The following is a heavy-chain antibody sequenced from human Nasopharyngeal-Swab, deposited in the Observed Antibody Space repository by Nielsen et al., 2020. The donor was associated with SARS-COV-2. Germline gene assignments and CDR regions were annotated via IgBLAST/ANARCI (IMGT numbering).Heavy chain of an antibody. CDR1: LGSIISSNW. Sequence: SETLSLTCAVSLGSIISSNWWCWVRQPPGKGLEWVGQIYHSGSTNYSPSLKSRVTISVDKSKNQFSLRLTSVTAADTAVYYCASRSTSADAFDIWGLGTMVTVSS. CDR2: IYHSGST. CDR3: ASRSTSADAFDI. J-gene: IGHJ3*02. D-gene: IGHD2/OR15-2a*01. V-gene: IGHV4-4*02.